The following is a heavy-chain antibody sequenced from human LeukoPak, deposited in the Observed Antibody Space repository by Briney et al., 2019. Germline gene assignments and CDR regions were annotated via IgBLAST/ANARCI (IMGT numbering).Heavy chain of an antibody. J-gene: IGHJ4*02. Sequence: GASMKVSCKASGGTLSSYAISWVRQAPGQGLEWMGGIIPNFGTANYAQKFQGRVTITADESTSTAYMELSSLRSEDTAVYYCARDSNSHYAYVWGSYRYRAGDFDYWGQGTLVTVSS. CDR1: GGTLSSYA. D-gene: IGHD3-16*02. CDR2: IIPNFGTA. CDR3: ARDSNSHYAYVWGSYRYRAGDFDY. V-gene: IGHV1-69*13.